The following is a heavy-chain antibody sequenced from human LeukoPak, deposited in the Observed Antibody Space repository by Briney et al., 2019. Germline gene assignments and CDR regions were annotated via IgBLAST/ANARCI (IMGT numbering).Heavy chain of an antibody. CDR3: ARDRPVDGDFDY. CDR2: TYSDGPT. Sequence: GGSLRLSCTASGFTVSGNAMTWARQVRGKGLEWVSITYSDGPTYYADCVKGRFTIYRDNSKNTVYLQMNSLRGEDTAVFYCARDRPVDGDFDYWGQGTLVTGSS. J-gene: IGHJ4*01. CDR1: GFTVSGNA. V-gene: IGHV3-66*01. D-gene: IGHD5-12*01.